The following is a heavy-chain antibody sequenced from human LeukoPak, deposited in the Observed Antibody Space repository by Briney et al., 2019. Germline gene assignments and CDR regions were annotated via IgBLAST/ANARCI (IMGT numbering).Heavy chain of an antibody. Sequence: GASVKVSCKASGYTFTSYDINWVRQATGQGLEWMGWINPNSGNTGYAQKFQGRVTMTRNTSISTAYMELSSLRSEDTAVYYCARARGYSYGGSYYYYGMDVWGQGTTVTVSS. CDR2: INPNSGNT. CDR1: GYTFTSYD. D-gene: IGHD5-18*01. J-gene: IGHJ6*02. V-gene: IGHV1-8*01. CDR3: ARARGYSYGGSYYYYGMDV.